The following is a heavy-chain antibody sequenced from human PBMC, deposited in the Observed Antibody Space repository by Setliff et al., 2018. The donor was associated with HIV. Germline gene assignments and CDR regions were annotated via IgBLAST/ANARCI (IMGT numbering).Heavy chain of an antibody. V-gene: IGHV3-15*01. J-gene: IGHJ5*02. CDR3: TARQLPSGWYHTRYTWFDP. CDR1: GFTFSSYT. Sequence: GGSLRLSCAASGFTFSSYTMHWVRQAPGKGLEWVGRIKSEIDGGTTDYAATVKGRFTISRDDSKSTVYLQINSLKIEDTAVDYCTARQLPSGWYHTRYTWFDPWGQGTLVTVSS. CDR2: IKSEIDGGTT. D-gene: IGHD6-19*01.